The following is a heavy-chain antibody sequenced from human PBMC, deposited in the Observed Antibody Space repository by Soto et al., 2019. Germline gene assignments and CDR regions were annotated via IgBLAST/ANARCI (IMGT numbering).Heavy chain of an antibody. J-gene: IGHJ4*02. D-gene: IGHD6-6*01. CDR3: ASLSSSSGRYYFDY. V-gene: IGHV4-59*01. CDR1: GGSISSYY. CDR2: IYYSGST. Sequence: SETLSLTCTVSGGSISSYYWSWIRQPPGKGLEWIGYIYYSGSTNYNPSLKSRVTISVDTSKNQFSLKLSPVTAADTAVYYCASLSSSSGRYYFDYWGQGTLVTVSS.